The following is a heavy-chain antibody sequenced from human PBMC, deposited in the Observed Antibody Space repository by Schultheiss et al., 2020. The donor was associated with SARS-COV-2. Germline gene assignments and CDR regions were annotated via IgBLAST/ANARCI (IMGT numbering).Heavy chain of an antibody. CDR3: ARISRSSSSGGLDY. D-gene: IGHD6-6*01. J-gene: IGHJ4*02. Sequence: SQTLSLTCAVYGGSFSGYYWSWIRQPPGKGLEWIGEIYHSGNTNYNPSLKSRVTISVDTSKNQFSLKLSSVTAADTAVYYCARISRSSSSGGLDYWGQGTLVTVSS. V-gene: IGHV4-34*01. CDR1: GGSFSGYY. CDR2: IYHSGNT.